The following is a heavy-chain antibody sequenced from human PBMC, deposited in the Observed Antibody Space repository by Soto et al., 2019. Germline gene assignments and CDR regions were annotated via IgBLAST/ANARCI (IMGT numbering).Heavy chain of an antibody. CDR1: GGSISSYY. D-gene: IGHD6-13*01. V-gene: IGHV4-59*01. Sequence: PSETLSLTCTVSGGSISSYYWSWIRQPPGKGLEWIGYIYYSGSTNYNPSLKSRVTISVDTSKNQFSLKLSSVTAADTAVYYCATQLGGQQLVPYYYYMDVWGKGTTVTVSS. CDR3: ATQLGGQQLVPYYYYMDV. J-gene: IGHJ6*03. CDR2: IYYSGST.